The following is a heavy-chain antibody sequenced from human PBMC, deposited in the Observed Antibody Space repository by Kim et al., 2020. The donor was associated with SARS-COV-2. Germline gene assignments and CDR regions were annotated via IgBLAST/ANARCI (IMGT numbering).Heavy chain of an antibody. V-gene: IGHV1-46*01. Sequence: QGRVTMTRDTSTSTVYMELSSLRSEDTAVYYCAREIVVVVAATRAFAFDIWGQGTMVTVSS. CDR3: AREIVVVVAATRAFAFDI. J-gene: IGHJ3*02. D-gene: IGHD2-15*01.